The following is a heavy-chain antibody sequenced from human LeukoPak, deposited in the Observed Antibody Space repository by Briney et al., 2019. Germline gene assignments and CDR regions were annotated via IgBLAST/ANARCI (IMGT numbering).Heavy chain of an antibody. CDR3: ASSSWSSEYFHY. CDR2: ISYDGSNK. CDR1: GFSFSSYG. V-gene: IGHV3-30*03. J-gene: IGHJ1*01. Sequence: GGSLRLSCAASGFSFSSYGMHWVRQGPGKGLEWVAVISYDGSNKYYADSVKGRFTISRDNSKNTLYLQLNSLRAEDTAVYFCASSSWSSEYFHYWGQGTLVTVSS. D-gene: IGHD6-13*01.